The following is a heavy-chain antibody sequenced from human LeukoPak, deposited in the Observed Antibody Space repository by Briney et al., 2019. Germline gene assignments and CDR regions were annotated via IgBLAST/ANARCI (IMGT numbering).Heavy chain of an antibody. CDR1: GFTVSSSY. Sequence: PGGSLILSCAASGFTVSSSYISWVRQAPGKGLEWVSAIYSGGTTYYADSVRGRFTISRDNSKNTLYLLMNSLRAEDTAMYHCARQTGESTNFDNWGQGTLVTVSS. CDR2: IYSGGTT. V-gene: IGHV3-53*01. J-gene: IGHJ4*02. D-gene: IGHD2-2*01. CDR3: ARQTGESTNFDN.